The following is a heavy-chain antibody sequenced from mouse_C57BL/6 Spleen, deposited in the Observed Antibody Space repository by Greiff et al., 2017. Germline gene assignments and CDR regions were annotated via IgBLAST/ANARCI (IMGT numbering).Heavy chain of an antibody. Sequence: VQLKQSGPGLVKPSQTVFLTCTVTGISITTGNYRWSWIRQFPGNKLEWIGFIYYSGTITYNPSLTSRTTITRDTPKNQFFLEMNSLTAEDTATYYCARVPGYYYAMDYWGQGTSVTVSS. CDR3: ARVPGYYYAMDY. D-gene: IGHD2-14*01. CDR2: IYYSGTI. V-gene: IGHV3-5*01. CDR1: GISITTGNYR. J-gene: IGHJ4*01.